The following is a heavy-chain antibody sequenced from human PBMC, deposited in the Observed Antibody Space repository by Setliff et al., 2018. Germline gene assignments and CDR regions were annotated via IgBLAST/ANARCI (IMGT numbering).Heavy chain of an antibody. Sequence: PSETLSLTCTVPGDYISSQYWSWIRQPPGKGLEWIGYISNRGSTDYNPSLESRVTISEDTSRSQFSLKLTSVTTADPAVYYCALSDHYPFYYDYWGLGTLVTVSS. V-gene: IGHV4-59*11. CDR1: GDYISSQY. D-gene: IGHD3-3*01. J-gene: IGHJ4*02. CDR2: ISNRGST. CDR3: ALSDHYPFYYDY.